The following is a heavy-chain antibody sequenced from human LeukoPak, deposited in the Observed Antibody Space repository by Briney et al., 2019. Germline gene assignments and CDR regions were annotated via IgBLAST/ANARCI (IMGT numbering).Heavy chain of an antibody. CDR1: GGTFSSYA. Sequence: ASVKVSCKASGGTFSSYAISWVRQAPGQGLEWMGRIIPIFGTANYAQKFQGRVTITTDESTSTAYMELSSLRSEDTAVYYCARDSSGWYDAFDIWGQGTMVTVSS. J-gene: IGHJ3*02. V-gene: IGHV1-69*05. CDR2: IIPIFGTA. D-gene: IGHD6-19*01. CDR3: ARDSSGWYDAFDI.